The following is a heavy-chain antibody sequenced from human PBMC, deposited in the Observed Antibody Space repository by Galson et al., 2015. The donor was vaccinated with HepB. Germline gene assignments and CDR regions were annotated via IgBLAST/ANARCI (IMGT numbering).Heavy chain of an antibody. CDR2: ISYDGSNK. CDR3: ARDLYWGIAVAGKEDYFDY. V-gene: IGHV3-30-3*01. D-gene: IGHD6-19*01. J-gene: IGHJ4*02. CDR1: GFTFSSYA. Sequence: SLRLSCAASGFTFSSYAMHWVRQAPGKGLEWVAVISYDGSNKYYADSVKGRFTISRDNSKNTLYLQMNSLRAEDTAVYYCARDLYWGIAVAGKEDYFDYWGQGTLVTVSS.